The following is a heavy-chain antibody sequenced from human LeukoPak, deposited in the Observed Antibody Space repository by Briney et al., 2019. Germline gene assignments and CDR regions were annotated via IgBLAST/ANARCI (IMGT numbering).Heavy chain of an antibody. CDR2: INHRGST. CDR1: GGSFSGYY. D-gene: IGHD3-10*01. CDR3: ARGGTGSGSYFDY. Sequence: PSETLSLTCAVYGGSFSGYYWSWIRQPPGKGLEWIGEINHRGSTNYNPSLKSRCTISVDPSNTQSSLNLSPGTAEATALYYCARGGTGSGSYFDYWGQGTLVTVSS. V-gene: IGHV4-34*01. J-gene: IGHJ4*02.